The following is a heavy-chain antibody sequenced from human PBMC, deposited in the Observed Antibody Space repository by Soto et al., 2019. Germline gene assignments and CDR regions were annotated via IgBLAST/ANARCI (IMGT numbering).Heavy chain of an antibody. J-gene: IGHJ4*02. D-gene: IGHD3-10*01. CDR3: ARDMVRGVIKARLDY. Sequence: GWSLRLSCAASVFTFRTYAMHWVGQSPGKGLEWVAVISYDGSKEYYGDSVKGRFTISRHTSKNTLYLQMSSLRAEDTAVYYCARDMVRGVIKARLDYWGQGTLVTVSS. CDR2: ISYDGSKE. V-gene: IGHV3-30-3*01. CDR1: VFTFRTYA.